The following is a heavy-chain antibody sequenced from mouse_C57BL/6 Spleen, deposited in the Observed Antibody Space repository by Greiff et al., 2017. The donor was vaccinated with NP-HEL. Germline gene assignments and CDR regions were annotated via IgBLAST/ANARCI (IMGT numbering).Heavy chain of an antibody. Sequence: QVQLQQPGAELVKPGASVKMSCKASGYTFTSYWITWVKQRPGQGLEWIGEIYPGSGSTNYNEKFKSKATLTVDQSSSTAYMQLSRLTSEDSAVYYGARASYYYGSSYEFAYWGQGTLVTVSA. CDR1: GYTFTSYW. D-gene: IGHD1-1*01. J-gene: IGHJ3*01. CDR2: IYPGSGST. V-gene: IGHV1-55*01. CDR3: ARASYYYGSSYEFAY.